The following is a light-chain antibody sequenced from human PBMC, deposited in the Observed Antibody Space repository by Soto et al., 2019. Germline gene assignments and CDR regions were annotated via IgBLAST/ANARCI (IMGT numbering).Light chain of an antibody. Sequence: QSALTQPASVSGSPGQSITISCTGSSSDIGGYNYVSWYQQHPGKAPKLMIYEVINRPSGVSSRFSGSKSGNTASLTISGLQAEDEADYYCCSYTSSDTHLVFGAGTMLTVL. CDR3: CSYTSSDTHLV. CDR1: SSDIGGYNY. CDR2: EVI. J-gene: IGLJ3*02. V-gene: IGLV2-14*01.